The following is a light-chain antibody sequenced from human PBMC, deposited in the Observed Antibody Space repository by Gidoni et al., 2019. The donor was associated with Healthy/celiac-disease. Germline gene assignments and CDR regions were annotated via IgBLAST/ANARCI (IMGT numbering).Light chain of an antibody. CDR2: WAS. V-gene: IGKV4-1*01. CDR3: QQYYSTPLT. J-gene: IGKJ4*01. CDR1: QSVLYSSNNKNY. Sequence: SQSVLYSSNNKNYLAWYQQKPGQPPKLLIYWASTRESGVPDRFSGSGSGTDFTLTISSLQAEDVAVYYCQQYYSTPLTFGGGTKVEIK.